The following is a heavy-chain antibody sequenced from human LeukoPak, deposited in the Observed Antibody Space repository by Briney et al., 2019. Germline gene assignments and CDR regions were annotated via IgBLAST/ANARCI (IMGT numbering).Heavy chain of an antibody. CDR1: GGSISGGDYY. CDR3: ARDNNSGYDLAFDI. D-gene: IGHD5-12*01. CDR2: IYYSGST. Sequence: SETLSLTCTVSGGSISGGDYYWSWIRQPPGKGLEWIGYIYYSGSTYYNPSLKSRVTISVDTSKNQFSLKLSSVTAADTAVYYCARDNNSGYDLAFDIWGQGTMVTVSS. J-gene: IGHJ3*02. V-gene: IGHV4-30-4*01.